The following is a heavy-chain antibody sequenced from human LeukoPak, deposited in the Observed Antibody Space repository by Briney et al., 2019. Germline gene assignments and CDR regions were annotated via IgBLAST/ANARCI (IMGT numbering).Heavy chain of an antibody. J-gene: IGHJ3*02. Sequence: GGSLRLSCAASGSTFSSYGMHWVRQAPGKGLEWVAFIRYDGSNKYYAESVKGRFTISRDNSKNTLYLQMNSLKLDDTALYYCTTPLGGMYSYGKDAFDIWGQGTVVTISS. CDR1: GSTFSSYG. CDR2: IRYDGSNK. V-gene: IGHV3-30*02. CDR3: TTPLGGMYSYGKDAFDI. D-gene: IGHD5-18*01.